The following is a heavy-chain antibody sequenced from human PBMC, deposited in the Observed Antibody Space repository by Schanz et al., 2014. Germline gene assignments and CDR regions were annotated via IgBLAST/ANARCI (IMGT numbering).Heavy chain of an antibody. CDR3: ARVRAYDYGAEAHGMDV. CDR1: GFTFSDHY. Sequence: VQLVESGGGLVKPGGSLRLSCAASGFTFSDHYMAWIRQAPGKGLEWVANIKQDESERSYVDSVKGRFTISRDNAKNSLYLQMNSLRAEDTAVYYCARVRAYDYGAEAHGMDVWGHGTTVTFSS. D-gene: IGHD4-17*01. CDR2: IKQDESER. V-gene: IGHV3-7*01. J-gene: IGHJ6*02.